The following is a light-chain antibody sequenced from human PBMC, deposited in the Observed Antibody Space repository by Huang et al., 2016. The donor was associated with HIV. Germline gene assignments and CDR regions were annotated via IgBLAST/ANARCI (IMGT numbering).Light chain of an antibody. CDR1: QSVSSSY. CDR3: QQYGCYLRT. CDR2: GAS. Sequence: EIVLTQSPGTLSLSPGERATLSCRASQSVSSSYLAWYQQKPGQAPRLLIYGASSSTTGIPDRFSRRGSGTDFTLTISRLEPEDFAMYYCQQYGCYLRTFGQGTKVEIK. J-gene: IGKJ1*01. V-gene: IGKV3-20*01.